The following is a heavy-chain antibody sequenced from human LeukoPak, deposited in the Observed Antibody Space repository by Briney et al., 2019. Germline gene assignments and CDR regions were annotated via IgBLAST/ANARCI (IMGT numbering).Heavy chain of an antibody. CDR2: INAGNGNT. Sequence: GASVKVSCKASGYTFTSYAMHWVRQAPGQRLEWMGWINAGNGNTKYSQKFQGRVTITRDTSASTAYMELSSLRSEDTAVYYCAREWGSSSFGLDYYYYYSMDVWGKGTTVTVSS. V-gene: IGHV1-3*01. CDR1: GYTFTSYA. J-gene: IGHJ6*04. D-gene: IGHD6-13*01. CDR3: AREWGSSSFGLDYYYYYSMDV.